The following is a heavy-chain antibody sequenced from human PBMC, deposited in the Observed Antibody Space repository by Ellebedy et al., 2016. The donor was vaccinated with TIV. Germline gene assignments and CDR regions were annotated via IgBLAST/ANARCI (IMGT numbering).Heavy chain of an antibody. CDR3: ARGIYGSGSIDY. D-gene: IGHD3-10*01. CDR1: GDSISSSDYY. CDR2: VYHSGTT. J-gene: IGHJ4*02. Sequence: MPSETLSLTCTVSGDSISSSDYYWGWVRQPPGKGLEWIGTVYHSGTTNYNPSLKSRVTISVDTSKNQFSLKLSSVTAADTAVYYCARGIYGSGSIDYWGQGTLVTVSS. V-gene: IGHV4-39*07.